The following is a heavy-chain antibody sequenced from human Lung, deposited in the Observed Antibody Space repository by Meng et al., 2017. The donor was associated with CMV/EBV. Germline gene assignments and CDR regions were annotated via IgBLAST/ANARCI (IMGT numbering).Heavy chain of an antibody. CDR1: GGSISSYY. CDR2: IYYSGST. J-gene: IGHJ5*02. Sequence: LXCTVSGGSISSYYWSWIRQPPGKGLEWIGYIYYSGSTNYNPSLKSRVTISVDTSKNQFSLKLSSVTAADTAVYYCARVDGTYYDFWSGSVGSWFDPWXQGTXVTVSS. CDR3: ARVDGTYYDFWSGSVGSWFDP. D-gene: IGHD3-3*01. V-gene: IGHV4-59*01.